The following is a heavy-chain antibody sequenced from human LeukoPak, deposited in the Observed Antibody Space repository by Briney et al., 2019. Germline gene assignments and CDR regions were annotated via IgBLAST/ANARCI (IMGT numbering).Heavy chain of an antibody. D-gene: IGHD4/OR15-4a*01. Sequence: SETLSLTCAVSGASVSTSDWWSWVRQPPGKGLEWLGEIFHSGSTNYNPSLKSRVTISVDKSLNQFSLSLNSVTSADTAVYYCTRRFGYGVVGGYFDYWGQGALVTVSS. CDR1: GASVSTSDW. CDR2: IFHSGST. V-gene: IGHV4-4*02. CDR3: TRRFGYGVVGGYFDY. J-gene: IGHJ4*02.